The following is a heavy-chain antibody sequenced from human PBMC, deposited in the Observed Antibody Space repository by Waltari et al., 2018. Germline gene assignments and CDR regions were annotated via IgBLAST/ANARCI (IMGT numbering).Heavy chain of an antibody. D-gene: IGHD1-20*01. CDR1: GYTFTSYY. CDR3: ARDAHSIITGTTGYYYMDV. V-gene: IGHV1-46*01. Sequence: QVQLVQSGAEVKKPGASVKVSCKASGYTFTSYYMHWVRQAPGQGLEWMGIINPSGGSTSYAQKFQGRVTMTRDTSTSTVYMELSSLRSEDTAVYYCARDAHSIITGTTGYYYMDVWGKGTTVTVSS. J-gene: IGHJ6*03. CDR2: INPSGGST.